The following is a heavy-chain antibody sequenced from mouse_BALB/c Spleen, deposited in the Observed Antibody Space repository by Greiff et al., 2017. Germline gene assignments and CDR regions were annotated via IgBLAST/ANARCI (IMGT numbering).Heavy chain of an antibody. J-gene: IGHJ2*01. V-gene: IGHV1S56*01. D-gene: IGHD1-1*01. Sequence: VQLQQSGPELVKPGASVRISCKASGYTFTSYYIHWVKQRPGQGLEWIGWIYPGNVNTKYNEKFKGKATLTADKSSSTAYMQLSSLTSEDSAVYFCARSRGGGYYFDYWGQGTTLTVSS. CDR1: GYTFTSYY. CDR2: IYPGNVNT. CDR3: ARSRGGGYYFDY.